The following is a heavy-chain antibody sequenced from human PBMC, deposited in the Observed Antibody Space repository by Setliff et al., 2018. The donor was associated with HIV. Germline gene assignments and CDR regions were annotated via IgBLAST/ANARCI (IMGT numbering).Heavy chain of an antibody. D-gene: IGHD4-17*01. CDR3: AKFFGGYGDYMGFDY. J-gene: IGHJ4*02. Sequence: GGSLRLSCAASGFIFSSYAMSWVRQAPGKGLEWVSAISGSGANTYYADSVKGRFTVSRDNSKNTLYLQMNSLRAEDTAVYYCAKFFGGYGDYMGFDYWGQGTLVTVSS. CDR1: GFIFSSYA. V-gene: IGHV3-23*01. CDR2: ISGSGANT.